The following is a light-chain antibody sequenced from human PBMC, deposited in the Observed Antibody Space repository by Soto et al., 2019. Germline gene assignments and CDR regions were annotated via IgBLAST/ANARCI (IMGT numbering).Light chain of an antibody. CDR2: GAS. CDR1: QSVSNF. CDR3: QQYNNWPWT. V-gene: IGKV3-15*01. J-gene: IGKJ1*01. Sequence: EIVWTQSPATVSLSPVKIATLCFRAIQSVSNFLAWYQPTRGQAPRLLIHGASTRATGIPARFSASASGTEFTLTISSLQSEDFAVYYCQQYNNWPWTCGQGTKVDIK.